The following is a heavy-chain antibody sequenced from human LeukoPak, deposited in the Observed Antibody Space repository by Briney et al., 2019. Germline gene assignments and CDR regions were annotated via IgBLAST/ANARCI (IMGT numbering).Heavy chain of an antibody. CDR3: ARGGARYYFDY. Sequence: SETLCLTCAVYGGSLSDYSWSWIRQPPGKGLEWVGEINHSGGTNHNPSLMSRVIMLVDTSKNQFSLKLSCVTAADTAVYYCARGGARYYFDYWGQGTLVTVSS. V-gene: IGHV4-34*01. CDR1: GGSLSDYS. D-gene: IGHD5-12*01. CDR2: INHSGGT. J-gene: IGHJ4*02.